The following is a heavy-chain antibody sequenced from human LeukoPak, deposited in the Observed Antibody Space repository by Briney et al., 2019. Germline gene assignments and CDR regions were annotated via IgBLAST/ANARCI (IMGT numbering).Heavy chain of an antibody. D-gene: IGHD3-22*01. Sequence: PGGSLRLSCAASGFTVSNNYMNWVRQAPGKGLEWVSVMYSGGTTYYADSVKGRFSISRDKSKNTVFLQMSSLKAEDTAVYYCASPSSGRSFDIWGQGTTVTVSS. CDR1: GFTVSNNY. CDR2: MYSGGTT. CDR3: ASPSSGRSFDI. V-gene: IGHV3-53*01. J-gene: IGHJ3*02.